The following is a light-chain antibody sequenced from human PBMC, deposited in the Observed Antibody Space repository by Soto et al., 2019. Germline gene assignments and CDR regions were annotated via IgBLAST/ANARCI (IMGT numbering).Light chain of an antibody. CDR1: QGISSY. Sequence: AIRMTQSPSSLSASTGDRVTITCRASQGISSYLAWYQQKPGKAPKLLIYAASTLQSGVPSRFSGSGSGTDFTLTISCLQSEDFANYYCQQYYSYPLFTFGPGTKVDIK. CDR2: AAS. CDR3: QQYYSYPLFT. J-gene: IGKJ3*01. V-gene: IGKV1-8*01.